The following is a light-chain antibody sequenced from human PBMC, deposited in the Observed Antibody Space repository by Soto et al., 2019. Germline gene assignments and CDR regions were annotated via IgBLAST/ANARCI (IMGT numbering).Light chain of an antibody. Sequence: DIQMTQSPSTLSASVGDRVTITCRASQSINSWLAWYQQKPGKAPKLLLYKASSLESGVPSRFSGSGSGTEFTLTISSLQPDDFGTYYCHQYDTSPLTFGGGTKVEMK. CDR2: KAS. V-gene: IGKV1-5*03. CDR3: HQYDTSPLT. CDR1: QSINSW. J-gene: IGKJ4*01.